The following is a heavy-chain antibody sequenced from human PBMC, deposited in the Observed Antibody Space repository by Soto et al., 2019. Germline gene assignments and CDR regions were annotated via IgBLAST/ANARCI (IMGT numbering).Heavy chain of an antibody. D-gene: IGHD6-19*01. CDR3: VRVADGMDV. V-gene: IGHV4-4*02. CDR1: GGSISSNW. Sequence: QVQLQESGPGLVKPSGTLSLTCVVSGGSISSNWWSWVRQPPGKGLEWIGEISHVGSTNYNPSLKSRVTISVDKSKNQSSLNLNSVTAADTAVYYCVRVADGMDVWGRGTTVTVSS. J-gene: IGHJ6*02. CDR2: ISHVGST.